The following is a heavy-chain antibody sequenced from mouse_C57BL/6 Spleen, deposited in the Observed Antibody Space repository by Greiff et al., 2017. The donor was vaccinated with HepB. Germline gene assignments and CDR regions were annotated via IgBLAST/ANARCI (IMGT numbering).Heavy chain of an antibody. D-gene: IGHD1-1*01. CDR3: ARIYGCSLMDSMNY. CDR1: GYTFTSYW. CDR2: IDPSDSYT. Sequence: VQLQQSGAELVRPGTSVKLSCKASGYTFTSYWMHWVKQRPGQGLEWIGVIDPSDSYTNYNQKFKGKATLTVDTSSSTAYMQLSSLTSEDSAVYYCARIYGCSLMDSMNYWGQGTSVTVSS. J-gene: IGHJ4*01. V-gene: IGHV1-59*01.